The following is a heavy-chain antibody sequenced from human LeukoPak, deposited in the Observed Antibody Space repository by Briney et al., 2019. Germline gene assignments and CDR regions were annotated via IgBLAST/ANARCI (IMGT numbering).Heavy chain of an antibody. CDR1: GGSISSGGYS. D-gene: IGHD3-9*01. CDR3: ARARNFDWFGGVDEGSNWFDP. J-gene: IGHJ5*02. Sequence: PSQTLSLTCAVSGGSISSGGYSWSWIRQPPGKGLEWIGYIYYSGSTYYNPSLKSRVTISVDTSKNQFSLKLSSVTAADTAVYYCARARNFDWFGGVDEGSNWFDPWGQGILVTVSS. V-gene: IGHV4-31*11. CDR2: IYYSGST.